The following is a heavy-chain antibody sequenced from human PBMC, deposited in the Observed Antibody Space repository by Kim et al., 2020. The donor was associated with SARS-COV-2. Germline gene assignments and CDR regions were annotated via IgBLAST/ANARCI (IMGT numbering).Heavy chain of an antibody. CDR1: GGSISSSSYY. Sequence: SETLSLTCTVSGGSISSSSYYWGWIRQPPGKGLEWIGSFYYSGSTYYNPSLKSRVTISVDTYNNQFSLKLSSVTAADTAVYYCARPLRGGIAVAGGSYFDYWGQGTLVTVSS. CDR3: ARPLRGGIAVAGGSYFDY. D-gene: IGHD6-19*01. J-gene: IGHJ4*02. CDR2: FYYSGST. V-gene: IGHV4-39*01.